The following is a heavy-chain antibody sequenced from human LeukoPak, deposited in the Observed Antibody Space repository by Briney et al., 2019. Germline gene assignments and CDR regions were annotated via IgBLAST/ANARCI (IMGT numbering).Heavy chain of an antibody. CDR1: GYTFTGYY. CDR3: ARDGAEDDSSGYYP. D-gene: IGHD3-22*01. V-gene: IGHV1-2*02. Sequence: ASVKVSCKASGYTFTGYYMHWVRQAPGQGLEWMGWINPKSGGTNYAQKFKGRVTMNRDTSISTAYMELSRLRSDDTAVYYCARDGAEDDSSGYYPWGQGTLVTVSS. J-gene: IGHJ5*02. CDR2: INPKSGGT.